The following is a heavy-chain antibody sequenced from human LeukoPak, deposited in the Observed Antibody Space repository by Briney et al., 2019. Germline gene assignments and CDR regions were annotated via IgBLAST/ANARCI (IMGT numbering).Heavy chain of an antibody. J-gene: IGHJ3*02. V-gene: IGHV3-30*03. CDR1: GFTFSSYG. CDR2: ISYDGSNK. D-gene: IGHD3-3*01. Sequence: GGSLRLSCAASGFTFSSYGMHWVRQAPGKGLEWVAVISYDGSNKYYADSVKGRFTISRDNSKNTLYLQMNSLRAEDTAVYYCASFYYDFWSGYPDAFDIWGQGTMVTVSS. CDR3: ASFYYDFWSGYPDAFDI.